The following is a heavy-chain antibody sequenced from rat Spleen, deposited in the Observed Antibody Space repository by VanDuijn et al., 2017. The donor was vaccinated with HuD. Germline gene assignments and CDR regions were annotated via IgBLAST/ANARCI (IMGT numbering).Heavy chain of an antibody. CDR2: ISTGGGNT. J-gene: IGHJ2*01. D-gene: IGHD5-1*01. CDR3: TTDWEAYY. V-gene: IGHV5-27*01. CDR1: GFTFSNYD. Sequence: EVQLVESGGGLVQPGRSLKLSCAASGFTFSNYDMAWVRQAPTKGLEWIASISTGGGNTYYPDSVKGRFTISRDNAKSTLSLQMNSLRSEDTATYYCTTDWEAYYWGQGVMVTVSS.